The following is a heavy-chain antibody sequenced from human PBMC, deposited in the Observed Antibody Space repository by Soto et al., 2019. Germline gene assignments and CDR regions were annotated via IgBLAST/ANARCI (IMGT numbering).Heavy chain of an antibody. CDR2: ISGSGGST. V-gene: IGHV3-23*01. J-gene: IGHJ6*02. CDR3: TTEYYDFWSGIILDV. Sequence: RLSCAASGFTFSRYAMSWVRQARGKGLEWVSAISGSGGSTYYADSVKGRFTISRDNSKNTLYLQMNSLKTEDTAVYYCTTEYYDFWSGIILDVWGQGTTVTVSS. CDR1: GFTFSRYA. D-gene: IGHD3-3*01.